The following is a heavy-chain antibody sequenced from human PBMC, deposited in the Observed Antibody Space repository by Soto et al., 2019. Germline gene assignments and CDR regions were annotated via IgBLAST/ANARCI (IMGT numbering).Heavy chain of an antibody. CDR1: GFTFTRYS. V-gene: IGHV3-30*03. Sequence: VQLVESGGGLVKPGGSLRLSCAASGFTFTRYSMNWVRQAPGKGLEWVAVISYDGTITYYADSVKGRFTISRDNSKNTLYLQMNSLRTEDTAVYYCATTRVGPCSSSICFSGIFDGMDVWGQGTTVTVSS. CDR3: ATTRVGPCSSSICFSGIFDGMDV. D-gene: IGHD2-2*01. J-gene: IGHJ6*02. CDR2: ISYDGTIT.